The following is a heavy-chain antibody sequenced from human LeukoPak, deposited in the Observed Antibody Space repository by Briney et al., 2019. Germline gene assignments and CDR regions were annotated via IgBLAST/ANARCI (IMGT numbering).Heavy chain of an antibody. CDR2: IYYSGST. Sequence: SETLSLTCTVSGGSISSSSYYWGWIRQPPGKGLEWIGSIYYSGSTYYNPSLKSRVTISVDTSKNQFSLKLSSVTAADTAVYYCARRSFDLSRDYWGQGTLVTVSS. CDR1: GGSISSSSYY. V-gene: IGHV4-39*01. CDR3: ARRSFDLSRDY. J-gene: IGHJ4*02.